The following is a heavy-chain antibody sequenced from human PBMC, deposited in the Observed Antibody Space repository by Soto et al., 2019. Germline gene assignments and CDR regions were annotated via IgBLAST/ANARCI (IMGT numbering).Heavy chain of an antibody. Sequence: EVQLVESGGGLVQPGGSLRLSCAASGFTFSSYSMNWVRQAPGKGLEWVSYISSSSSTIYYADSVKGRFTISRDNAKNSLYLQMSSLRAEDTAVYYCASQTYYYDSSGYYYWYFDLWGRGTLVTVSS. V-gene: IGHV3-48*01. CDR2: ISSSSSTI. CDR3: ASQTYYYDSSGYYYWYFDL. J-gene: IGHJ2*01. CDR1: GFTFSSYS. D-gene: IGHD3-22*01.